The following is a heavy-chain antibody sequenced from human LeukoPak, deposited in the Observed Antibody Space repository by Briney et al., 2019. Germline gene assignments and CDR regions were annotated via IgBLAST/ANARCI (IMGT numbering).Heavy chain of an antibody. CDR1: GGSTSSYY. J-gene: IGHJ5*02. V-gene: IGHV4-59*06. CDR2: IHYSGST. Sequence: PSETLSLTCTVSGGSTSSYYWSWIRQHPGEGLEWIGHIHYSGSTYYNPSLKSPVTISVDTSKNQLSLKLSSVTAADTAVYYCARTQAVTLVRGLSNWFDPWGQGTLVTVSS. CDR3: ARTQAVTLVRGLSNWFDP. D-gene: IGHD3-10*01.